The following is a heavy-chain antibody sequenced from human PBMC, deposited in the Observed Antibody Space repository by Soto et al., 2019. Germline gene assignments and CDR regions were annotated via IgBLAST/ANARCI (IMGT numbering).Heavy chain of an antibody. CDR3: ARGSSGWRYYYYGMDV. V-gene: IGHV4-34*01. D-gene: IGHD6-19*01. CDR2: INHSGST. CDR1: GGSFSGYY. J-gene: IGHJ6*02. Sequence: QVHLQQWGAGLLKPSETLSLTCAVYGGSFSGYYWSWIRQPPGKGLEWIGEINHSGSTNYNPSLKSRVTISVDTSKNQFSLKLSSVTAADTAVYYCARGSSGWRYYYYGMDVWGQGTTVTVSS.